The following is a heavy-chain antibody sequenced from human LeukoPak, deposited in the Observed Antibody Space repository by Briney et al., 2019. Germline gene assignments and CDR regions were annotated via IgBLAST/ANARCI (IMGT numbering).Heavy chain of an antibody. D-gene: IGHD3-9*01. V-gene: IGHV4-34*01. CDR1: GGSFSGYY. Sequence: PSETLSLTCAVYGGSFSGYYWSWVGQPPGKGVEWIGEINHSASTNYNPSLKSRVTISVDTSKNQLSLKLSSVTAADTAVYYCARGRYLTGYFDYWGQGTLVTVSS. J-gene: IGHJ4*02. CDR2: INHSAST. CDR3: ARGRYLTGYFDY.